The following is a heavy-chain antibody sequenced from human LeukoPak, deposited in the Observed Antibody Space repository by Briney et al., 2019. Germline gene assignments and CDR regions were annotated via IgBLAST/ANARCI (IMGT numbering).Heavy chain of an antibody. CDR3: TTDIIVVVVAAQHDAFDI. J-gene: IGHJ3*02. D-gene: IGHD2-15*01. Sequence: GGSLRLSCAVSGSTFTNTWMSWVRQAPGKGLEWVGRIISNVGGGTTEYPAPVKGRFTISRDDSKNTLYLQMNSLKTEDTAVYYCTTDIIVVVVAAQHDAFDIWGQGTMVTVSS. V-gene: IGHV3-15*01. CDR2: IISNVGGGTT. CDR1: GSTFTNTW.